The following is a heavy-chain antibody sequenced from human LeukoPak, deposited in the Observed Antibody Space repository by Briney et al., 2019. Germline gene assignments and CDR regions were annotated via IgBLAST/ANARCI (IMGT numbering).Heavy chain of an antibody. D-gene: IGHD3-9*01. CDR1: GGSISSYY. V-gene: IGHV4-4*07. CDR3: ARDHWLFSSKTWYYYGMDV. Sequence: SETLSLTCTVSGGSISSYYWSWIRQPAGKGLEWIGRIYTSGSTNYNPSLKSRVTMSVDTSKNQFSLILTSVSASDTAIYYCARDHWLFSSKTWYYYGMDVWGQGTTVTVSS. J-gene: IGHJ6*02. CDR2: IYTSGST.